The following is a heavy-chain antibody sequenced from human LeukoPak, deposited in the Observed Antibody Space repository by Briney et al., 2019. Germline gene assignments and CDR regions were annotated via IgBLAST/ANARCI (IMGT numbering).Heavy chain of an antibody. D-gene: IGHD5-12*01. J-gene: IGHJ4*02. CDR2: IIPIFGTT. V-gene: IGHV1-69*05. CDR1: GGTFSSHG. Sequence: SVKVSCKASGGTFSSHGISWVRQAPGQGLEWVGGIIPIFGTTNYAQKFQGRVTITTDESTRTGYMELRSLRSDDTAVYYCARGDSGYDYGFDSWGQGTLVTVSS. CDR3: ARGDSGYDYGFDS.